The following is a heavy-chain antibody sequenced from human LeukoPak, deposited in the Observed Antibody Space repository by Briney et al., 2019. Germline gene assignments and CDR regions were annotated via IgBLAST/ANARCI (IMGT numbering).Heavy chain of an antibody. D-gene: IGHD6-13*01. CDR1: GFTVSSNY. CDR3: ARKAAGLTFDY. Sequence: PGGSLRLSCAASGFTVSSNYMSWVRQAPGKGLEWVSVIYSCGSTYYADSVKGRFTISRDNSKNTLYRQMNSLRAEDTAVYYCARKAAGLTFDYWGQGTLVTVSS. J-gene: IGHJ4*02. V-gene: IGHV3-66*01. CDR2: IYSCGST.